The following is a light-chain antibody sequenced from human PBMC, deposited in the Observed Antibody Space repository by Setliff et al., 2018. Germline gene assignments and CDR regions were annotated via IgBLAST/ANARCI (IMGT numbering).Light chain of an antibody. CDR3: SSYTSSSTFVV. CDR1: SSDVGGYNY. Sequence: QSALAQPASVSGSPGQSITISCTGTSSDVGGYNYVSWYQQLPGTAPKLLIYSNNQRPSGVPDRFSGSKSGTSASLTISGLQAEDEADYYCSSYTSSSTFVVFGGGTKVTVL. J-gene: IGLJ2*01. CDR2: SNN. V-gene: IGLV2-14*01.